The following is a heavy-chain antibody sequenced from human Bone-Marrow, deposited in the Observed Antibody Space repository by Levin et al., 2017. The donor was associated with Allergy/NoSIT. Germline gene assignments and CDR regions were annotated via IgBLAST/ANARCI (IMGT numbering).Heavy chain of an antibody. D-gene: IGHD3-16*01. J-gene: IGHJ4*02. CDR2: ISGSGGIV. CDR1: GFSFRSEA. Sequence: PGGSLRLSCVASGFSFRSEAMSWVRQAPGKGLEWLASISGSGGIVDYADSVKGRFTISRDNSNNTLYLQMNSLIAEDTALYYCAKDMRGGSHPLWDSWGQGTRVAVSS. CDR3: AKDMRGGSHPLWDS. V-gene: IGHV3-23*01.